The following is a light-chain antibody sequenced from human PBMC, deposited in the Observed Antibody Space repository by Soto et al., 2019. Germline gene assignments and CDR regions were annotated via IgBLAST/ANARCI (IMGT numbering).Light chain of an antibody. CDR1: QRVVTW. CDR3: QKYNTYYP. Sequence: DIQLTQSPSTLSASVGDRVTITCRASQRVVTWLAWYQQKPGKAPKLLISKASTLESGVPSRFSGSGSGTEFTLTISGLQPDDFATYFCQKYNTYYPFGQGTKLEIK. CDR2: KAS. V-gene: IGKV1-5*03. J-gene: IGKJ2*01.